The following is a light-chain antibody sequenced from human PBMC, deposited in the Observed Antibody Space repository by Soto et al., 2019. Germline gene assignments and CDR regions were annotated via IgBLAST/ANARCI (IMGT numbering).Light chain of an antibody. CDR2: DVS. CDR1: SSDVGGYNY. CDR3: SSYTSSSTLGV. Sequence: QSALTQPASVSGSPGQSITISCTGTSSDVGGYNYVSWYQQHPGNAPKLMIYDVSNRPSGVSNRFSGSKSGNTASLTISGVQAEDEADYYCSSYTSSSTLGVFGTGTKLTVL. V-gene: IGLV2-14*01. J-gene: IGLJ1*01.